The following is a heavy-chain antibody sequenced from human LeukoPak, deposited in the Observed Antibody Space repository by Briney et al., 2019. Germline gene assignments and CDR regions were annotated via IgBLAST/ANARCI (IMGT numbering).Heavy chain of an antibody. CDR2: IYQSGST. Sequence: SETLSLTCTVSGYTISSGYYWGWIRPPPGKGLEWIGSIYQSGSTYYNPSLKSRVTISVETSKNQFSLKLNSVTAADTAVYYCARELYCSGGSCHSRDAFDIWGQGTMVTVSS. CDR3: ARELYCSGGSCHSRDAFDI. V-gene: IGHV4-38-2*02. D-gene: IGHD2-15*01. J-gene: IGHJ3*02. CDR1: GYTISSGYY.